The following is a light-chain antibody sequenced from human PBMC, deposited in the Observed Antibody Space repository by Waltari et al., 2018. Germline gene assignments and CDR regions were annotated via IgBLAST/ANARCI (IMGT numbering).Light chain of an antibody. CDR1: SRPVGGSNY. V-gene: IGLV2-11*01. J-gene: IGLJ2*01. Sequence: QSALTQPRSVSGSPGQSVTISCTGTSRPVGGSNYVSCYQQHPGKAPKLIIYDVTKRPSGVPDRFSGSKSGNTASLTISGLQAEDEADYYCCSYGGSYSFVVFGGGTKLTVL. CDR3: CSYGGSYSFVV. CDR2: DVT.